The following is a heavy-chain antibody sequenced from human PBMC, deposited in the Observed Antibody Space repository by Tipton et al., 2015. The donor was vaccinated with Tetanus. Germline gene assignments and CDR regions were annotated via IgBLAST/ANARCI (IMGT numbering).Heavy chain of an antibody. CDR2: IYYSGST. CDR3: ARHLKRNSGSYLLQFDY. V-gene: IGHV4-39*01. J-gene: IGHJ4*02. CDR1: GGPISSSSYY. D-gene: IGHD1-26*01. Sequence: TLSLTCTVSGGPISSSSYYWGWIRQPPGKGLEWIGSIYYSGSTYYNPSLKSRVTISVDTSKNQFSLKLSSVTAADTAVYYCARHLKRNSGSYLLQFDYWGQGTLVTVSS.